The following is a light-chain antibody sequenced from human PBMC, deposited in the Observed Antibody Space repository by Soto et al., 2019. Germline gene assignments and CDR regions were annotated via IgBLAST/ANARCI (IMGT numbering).Light chain of an antibody. CDR2: DAS. J-gene: IGKJ1*01. CDR3: QQYNSYST. Sequence: DIQRTQSPSTLSSSVGDRVTLTCRASQSISSWLAWHQQEPGKAPKLLIYDASNLESGVPSRLSGSGSGTEFTLTISSLQPDDSATYYCQQYNSYSTFGQGTKVDI. CDR1: QSISSW. V-gene: IGKV1-5*01.